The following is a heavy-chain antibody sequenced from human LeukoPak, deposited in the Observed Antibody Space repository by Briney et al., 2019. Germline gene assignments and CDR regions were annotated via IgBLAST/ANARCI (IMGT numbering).Heavy chain of an antibody. CDR2: VYYSGST. V-gene: IGHV4-39*07. J-gene: IGHJ5*02. CDR1: SFTSYW. Sequence: SFTSYWIGWVRQMPGKGLEWIANVYYSGSTYYNPSLKSRVTISINTSKNQFSLKVTSVTAADTAVYYCARIPSPGWFDPWGQGTLVTVSS. CDR3: ARIPSPGWFDP.